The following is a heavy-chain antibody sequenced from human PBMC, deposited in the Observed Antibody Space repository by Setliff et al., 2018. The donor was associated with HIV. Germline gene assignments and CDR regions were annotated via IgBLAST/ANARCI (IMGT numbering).Heavy chain of an antibody. CDR2: IYYSGST. CDR1: GGSISSSSYY. CDR3: ARHFTWPREGGSCPRAYFSGLDV. V-gene: IGHV4-39*01. D-gene: IGHD2-15*01. J-gene: IGHJ6*02. Sequence: SETLSLTCTVSGGSISSSSYYWGWIRQPPGKGLEWIGSIYYSGSTYYNPSLKSRVTISVDTSKNHFSLKLSSVTAADTAVYYCARHFTWPREGGSCPRAYFSGLDVWGQGTTVTVSS.